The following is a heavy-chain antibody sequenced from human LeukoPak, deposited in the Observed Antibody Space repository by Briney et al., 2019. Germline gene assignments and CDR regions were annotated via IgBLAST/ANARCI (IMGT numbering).Heavy chain of an antibody. CDR1: GFTFTTYW. D-gene: IGHD1-7*01. CDR3: ARDYWWNYDY. CDR2: ISKDGSDK. V-gene: IGHV3-30-3*01. Sequence: PGGSLRLSCAASGFTFTTYWMMWVRQAPGKGLEWVAVISKDGSDKYYPGSVRGRFTISRDNSKNTIYLQMDSLRAEDTAIYYCARDYWWNYDYWGQGTLVTVSS. J-gene: IGHJ4*02.